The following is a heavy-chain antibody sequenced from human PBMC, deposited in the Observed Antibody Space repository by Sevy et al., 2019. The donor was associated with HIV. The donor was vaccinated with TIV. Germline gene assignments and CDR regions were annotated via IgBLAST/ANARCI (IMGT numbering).Heavy chain of an antibody. CDR2: ISGSGSDI. CDR3: ARDHVKDGDLGDYYYFAMDV. J-gene: IGHJ6*02. D-gene: IGHD4-17*01. V-gene: IGHV3-11*01. Sequence: GGSLRLSCAASGFTSSDYYMSWIRQAPGKGLEWLSYISGSGSDIYYADSVKGRFTSSRDNAKNSLYLQMSSLRADDTAVYYCARDHVKDGDLGDYYYFAMDVWGQGTTVIVSS. CDR1: GFTSSDYY.